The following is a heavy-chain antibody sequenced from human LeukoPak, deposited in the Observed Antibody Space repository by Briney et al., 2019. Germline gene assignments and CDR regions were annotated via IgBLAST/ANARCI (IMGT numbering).Heavy chain of an antibody. CDR2: IFHSGSS. D-gene: IGHD3-10*01. V-gene: IGHV4-30-2*01. J-gene: IGHJ5*02. Sequence: PSETLSLTCAVSGDSISSGDYSWSWIRQPSGKGLEWIGYIFHSGSSYYNPSLESRVTISVDKSKNQFSLRLTSVTAADTAVYYCARELWFVNAPGSWFDPWGQGILVTVSS. CDR3: ARELWFVNAPGSWFDP. CDR1: GDSISSGDYS.